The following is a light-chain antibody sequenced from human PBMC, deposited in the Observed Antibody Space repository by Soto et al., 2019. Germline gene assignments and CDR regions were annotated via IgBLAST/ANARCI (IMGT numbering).Light chain of an antibody. Sequence: EIVMTQSPATLSVSPGERATLSCRASQSVSSNLAWYQQKPGQAPRLLIYGASTRATGIPARFSGSGYVTEFTLTISSLQSEDFAVYYCQQYNNWPPFTCGGGTKVEIK. CDR2: GAS. J-gene: IGKJ4*02. CDR3: QQYNNWPPFT. CDR1: QSVSSN. V-gene: IGKV3-15*01.